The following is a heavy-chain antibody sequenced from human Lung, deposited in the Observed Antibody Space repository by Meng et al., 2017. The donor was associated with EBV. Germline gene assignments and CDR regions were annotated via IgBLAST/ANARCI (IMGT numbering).Heavy chain of an antibody. CDR3: ARHDGGYGDYFDH. Sequence: QLQESGPGLVKPSQPLSLTCTVSGGSISSSRHYWGWIRHPPGKGLEWIGSIYYSGSTYYNPSLRSRVTMSLDTSKNQFSLKLSSVTATDTAVYYCARHDGGYGDYFDHWGQGTLVTVSS. D-gene: IGHD5-12*01. V-gene: IGHV4-39*01. J-gene: IGHJ4*02. CDR1: GGSISSSRHY. CDR2: IYYSGST.